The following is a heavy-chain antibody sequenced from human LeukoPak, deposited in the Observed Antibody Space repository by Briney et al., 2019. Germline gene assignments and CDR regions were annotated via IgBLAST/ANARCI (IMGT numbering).Heavy chain of an antibody. J-gene: IGHJ4*02. CDR1: GFTFSSYG. Sequence: GGSLRLSCAASGFTFSSYGMHWVRQAPGKGLEWVAVISYDGSNKYYADSVKGRFTISRDNSKNTLYLQMNSLRAEDTAVYYCAKALAPGVATLRPFDYWGQGTLVTVSS. CDR2: ISYDGSNK. D-gene: IGHD5-12*01. V-gene: IGHV3-30*18. CDR3: AKALAPGVATLRPFDY.